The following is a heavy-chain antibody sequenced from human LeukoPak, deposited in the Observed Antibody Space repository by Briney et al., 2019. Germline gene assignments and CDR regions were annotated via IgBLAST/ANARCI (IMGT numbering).Heavy chain of an antibody. J-gene: IGHJ4*02. CDR3: SRGGYYFDY. CDR2: IYRWDST. CDR1: GFTVSSNY. D-gene: IGHD3-10*01. Sequence: GWSLTLSCAASGFTVSSNYMSWVGQPAAKGREWVSFIYRWDSTYYAHPVKGRFTISRDNSQNTLYLQMNSVRAGETAVYYCSRGGYYFDYWGQGTLVTVSS. V-gene: IGHV3-53*01.